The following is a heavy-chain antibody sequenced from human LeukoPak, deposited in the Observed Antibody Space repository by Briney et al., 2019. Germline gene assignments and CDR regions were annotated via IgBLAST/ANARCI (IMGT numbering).Heavy chain of an antibody. V-gene: IGHV3-11*04. Sequence: GGSLRLSCAASGFTFSDYYMSWIRQAPGKGLEWVSYISSSGSTIYYADSVKGRFTISRDNAKNSLYLQMDSLRAEDTAVYYCAREGYDFWSGYYKGSEFDYWGQGTLVTVSS. CDR2: ISSSGSTI. D-gene: IGHD3-3*01. CDR1: GFTFSDYY. CDR3: AREGYDFWSGYYKGSEFDY. J-gene: IGHJ4*02.